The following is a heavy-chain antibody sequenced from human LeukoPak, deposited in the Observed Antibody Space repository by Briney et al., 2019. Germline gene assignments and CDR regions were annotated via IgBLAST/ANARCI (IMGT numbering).Heavy chain of an antibody. Sequence: GGSLRLSCAASGFTFSSYAMHWVRQAPGKGLEWVAVISYDGSNKYYADSVKGRFTISRDNSKNTLYLQMNSLRAEDTAVYYCARGDGYYLTYHAFDIWGQGTTVTVSS. CDR2: ISYDGSNK. J-gene: IGHJ3*02. CDR1: GFTFSSYA. CDR3: ARGDGYYLTYHAFDI. D-gene: IGHD3-3*01. V-gene: IGHV3-30-3*01.